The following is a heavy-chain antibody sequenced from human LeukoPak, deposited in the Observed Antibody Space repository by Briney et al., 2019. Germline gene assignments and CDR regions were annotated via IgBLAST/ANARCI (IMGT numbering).Heavy chain of an antibody. V-gene: IGHV4-61*01. D-gene: IGHD1-7*01. CDR3: ARERTNDGFDI. CDR2: IFDSGRT. J-gene: IGHJ3*02. Sequence: SETLSLTCTVSGGSVSSVSYYWSWIRQPPGKGLEWIGYIFDSGRTNYNPSLKSRVTISVDTSKNQFSLKLSSVTAADTAVYYCARERTNDGFDIWGQGTMVTVSS. CDR1: GGSVSSVSYY.